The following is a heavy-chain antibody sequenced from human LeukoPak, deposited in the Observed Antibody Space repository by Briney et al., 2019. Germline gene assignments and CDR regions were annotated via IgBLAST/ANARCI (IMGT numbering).Heavy chain of an antibody. D-gene: IGHD2-2*01. CDR1: GYTFTTYG. CDR2: VSGYTGNT. J-gene: IGHJ4*02. CDR3: ARGEVSASLYYFDF. Sequence: ASVKVSCKTSGYTFTTYGVSWVRQASGQGLEWMGWVSGYTGNTNYAERFQGRVTMTTDTSTSTVYMELTSLRSDDTAVYYCARGEVSASLYYFDFWGQGTLVTVS. V-gene: IGHV1-18*01.